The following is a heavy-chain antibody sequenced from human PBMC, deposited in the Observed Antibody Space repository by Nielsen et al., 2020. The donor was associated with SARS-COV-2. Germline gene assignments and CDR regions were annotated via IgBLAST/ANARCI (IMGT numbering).Heavy chain of an antibody. D-gene: IGHD3-10*01. J-gene: IGHJ6*02. V-gene: IGHV5-51*01. CDR2: MYPGDSDI. CDR3: AREGQDASGTERRGMDV. Sequence: GESLKISCKASGYTFTSHWIGWVRQMPGKGLEWMGIMYPGDSDIRYSPSFQGQVTISADKSISTAYLQWSSLEASDTAIYYCAREGQDASGTERRGMDVWGQGTTVTVSS. CDR1: GYTFTSHW.